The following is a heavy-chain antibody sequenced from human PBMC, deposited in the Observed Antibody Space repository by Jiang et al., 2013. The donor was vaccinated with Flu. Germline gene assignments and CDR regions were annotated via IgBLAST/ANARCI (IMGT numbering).Heavy chain of an antibody. J-gene: IGHJ4*02. V-gene: IGHV4-59*08. CDR3: ARLSSSSFGEIDY. CDR1: GGSVSSYY. CDR2: IYYSGST. Sequence: GPGLVKPSETLSLTCTVSGGSVSSYYWSWIRQPPGKGLEWIGYIYYSGSTNYNPSLKSRVTISVDTSKNQFSLKLSSVTAADTAVYYCARLSSSSFGEIDYWGQGTLVTVSS. D-gene: IGHD6-6*01.